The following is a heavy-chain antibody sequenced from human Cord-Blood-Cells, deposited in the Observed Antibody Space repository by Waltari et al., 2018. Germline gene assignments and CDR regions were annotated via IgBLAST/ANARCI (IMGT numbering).Heavy chain of an antibody. CDR1: GFTFSNAW. D-gene: IGHD6-19*01. CDR3: TTDPGQWLVHFDY. J-gene: IGHJ4*02. Sequence: EVQLVESGGGLVKPGGSLRLSCAASGFTFSNAWMSWVRQAPGKGLEWVGRIKSKTEGGKTDYAAPVKGRFTISRDDSKNTLYLQMNSLKTEDTAVYYCTTDPGQWLVHFDYWGQGTLVTVSS. V-gene: IGHV3-15*01. CDR2: IKSKTEGGKT.